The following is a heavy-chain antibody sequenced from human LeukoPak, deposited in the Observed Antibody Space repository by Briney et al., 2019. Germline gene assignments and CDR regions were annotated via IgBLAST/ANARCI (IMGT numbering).Heavy chain of an antibody. CDR1: GGSISSYY. J-gene: IGHJ3*02. Sequence: PSETLSLTCTVSGGSISSYYWSWIRQPPGKGLEWIGYIYYSGSTNYNPSLKSRVTISVDTSKNQFSLKLSSVTAANTAVYYCARHCFGFDDAFDIWGQGTMVTVSS. CDR3: ARHCFGFDDAFDI. D-gene: IGHD3-10*01. V-gene: IGHV4-59*08. CDR2: IYYSGST.